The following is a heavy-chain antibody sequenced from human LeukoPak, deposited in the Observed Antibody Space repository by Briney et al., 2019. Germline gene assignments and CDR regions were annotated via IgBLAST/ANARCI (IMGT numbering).Heavy chain of an antibody. CDR3: ARAGITMQLGY. D-gene: IGHD3-10*01. V-gene: IGHV1-2*02. CDR2: INPNRGGT. Sequence: ASVKVSCKASGYTFTGYYMHWVRQAPGQGLEWMGWINPNRGGTNYAQKFQGRVTMTRDTSISTAYMELSRLRSDDTAVYYCARAGITMQLGYWGQGTLVTVSS. CDR1: GYTFTGYY. J-gene: IGHJ4*02.